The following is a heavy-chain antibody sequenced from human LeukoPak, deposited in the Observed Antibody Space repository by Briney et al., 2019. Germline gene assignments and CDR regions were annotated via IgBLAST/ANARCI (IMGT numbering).Heavy chain of an antibody. V-gene: IGHV3-23*01. CDR3: AKVPEYSSSWYYFDY. CDR1: GFTFSSYA. J-gene: IGHJ4*02. D-gene: IGHD6-13*01. Sequence: GGSLGLSCAASGFTFSSYAMSWVRQAPGKGLEWVSAISGSGGSTYYADSVKGRFTISRDNSKNTLYLQMNSLRAEDTAVYYCAKVPEYSSSWYYFDYWGQGTLVTVSS. CDR2: ISGSGGST.